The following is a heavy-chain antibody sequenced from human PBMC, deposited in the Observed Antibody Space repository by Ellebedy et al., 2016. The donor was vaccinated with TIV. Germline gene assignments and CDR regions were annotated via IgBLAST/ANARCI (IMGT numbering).Heavy chain of an antibody. Sequence: MPSETLSLTCTVSGGSISSSSYYWGWIRQPPGKGLEWIGSIYYSGSTYYNPSLKSRVTISVDTSKNQFSLKLSSVTAADTAVYYCARHLVRDTAMVEYWGQGTLVTVSS. CDR3: ARHLVRDTAMVEY. CDR2: IYYSGST. CDR1: GGSISSSSYY. V-gene: IGHV4-39*01. J-gene: IGHJ4*02. D-gene: IGHD5-18*01.